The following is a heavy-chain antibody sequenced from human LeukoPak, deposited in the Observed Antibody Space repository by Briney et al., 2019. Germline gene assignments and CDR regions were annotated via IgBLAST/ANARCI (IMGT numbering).Heavy chain of an antibody. CDR3: ARDLDIVVVVAATRGAFDI. D-gene: IGHD2-15*01. V-gene: IGHV1-69*05. Sequence: SVKVSCKASGGTFSSYAISWVLQAPGQGLEWMGRIIPIFGTANYAQKFQGRVTITTDESTSTAYMELSSLRSEDTAVYYCARDLDIVVVVAATRGAFDIWGQGTMVTVSS. J-gene: IGHJ3*02. CDR1: GGTFSSYA. CDR2: IIPIFGTA.